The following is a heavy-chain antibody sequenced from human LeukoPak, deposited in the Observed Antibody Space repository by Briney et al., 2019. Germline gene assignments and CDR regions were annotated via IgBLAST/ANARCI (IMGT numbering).Heavy chain of an antibody. CDR3: AKNSNGDFDY. CDR2: ISGSGSST. CDR1: GFTFNNYA. D-gene: IGHD4-17*01. J-gene: IGHJ4*02. Sequence: GGTLRLSCAASGFTFNNYAMNWVRQAPGKGLEWVSVISGSGSSTYYADSVKGRFTISRDNSKNTLNLQMNSLRAEDTAEYYCAKNSNGDFDYWGQGTLVTVSS. V-gene: IGHV3-23*01.